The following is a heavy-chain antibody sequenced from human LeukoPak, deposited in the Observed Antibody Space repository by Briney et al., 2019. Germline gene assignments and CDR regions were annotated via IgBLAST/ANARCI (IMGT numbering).Heavy chain of an antibody. J-gene: IGHJ4*02. CDR2: IKQDGSEK. CDR1: GFTFSDYW. Sequence: PGGSLRLSCAASGFTFSDYWMSWVRQAPGKGLEWVADIKQDGSEKWYVDSVKGRFTISRDSATNSAYLQMNSLRAEDTAVYYCTRMLWRSRPFDYWGQGTLVTVSS. V-gene: IGHV3-7*01. D-gene: IGHD2-2*01. CDR3: TRMLWRSRPFDY.